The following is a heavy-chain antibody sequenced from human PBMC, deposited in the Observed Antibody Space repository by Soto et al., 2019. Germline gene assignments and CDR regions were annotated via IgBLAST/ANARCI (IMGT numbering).Heavy chain of an antibody. V-gene: IGHV1-69*12. CDR2: ITPIFPTP. J-gene: IGHJ6*02. CDR3: ARDKDRQQLGGNYYYGIDV. Sequence: QVQLVQSGAEVKKPGSSVTVSCKASGGTFGNSAISWVRQAPGQGLEWMGGITPIFPTPDYAQKFQGRVTITADESTTTAYMELTSLNSEDTAVYYCARDKDRQQLGGNYYYGIDVWGQGTTVTVSS. D-gene: IGHD2-15*01. CDR1: GGTFGNSA.